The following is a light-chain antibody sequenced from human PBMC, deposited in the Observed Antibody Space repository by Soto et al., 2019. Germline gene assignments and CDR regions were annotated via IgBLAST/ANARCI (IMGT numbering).Light chain of an antibody. J-gene: IGKJ5*01. Sequence: PVTLSLSPGERATLSCRASQSFRGLLAWYQQKPGQAPRLLIYDAYNRATGIPPRFSGSGSGTDFTLTISSLEPEDSAVYYCQQRHMWPITFGQGTRLEIK. CDR1: QSFRGL. V-gene: IGKV3-11*01. CDR2: DAY. CDR3: QQRHMWPIT.